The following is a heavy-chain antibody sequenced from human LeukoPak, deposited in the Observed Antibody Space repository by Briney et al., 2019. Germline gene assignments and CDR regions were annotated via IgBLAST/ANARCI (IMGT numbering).Heavy chain of an antibody. CDR1: GFTFSSYW. Sequence: GGSLRLSCAASGFTFSSYWMSWVRQAPGKGLEWVANIKQDGSEKYYVDSVKGRFTISRDNAKNSLYLQMNSLRAEDTAVYYCARGRFGEFWSHYYFDYWGQGTLVTVSS. CDR3: ARGRFGEFWSHYYFDY. J-gene: IGHJ4*02. CDR2: IKQDGSEK. V-gene: IGHV3-7*01. D-gene: IGHD3-10*01.